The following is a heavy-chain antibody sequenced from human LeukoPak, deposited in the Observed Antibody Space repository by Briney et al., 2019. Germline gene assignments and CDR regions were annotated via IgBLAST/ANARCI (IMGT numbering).Heavy chain of an antibody. Sequence: GASVKVSCKASGYTFTSYAMHWVRQAPGQRLEWMGWINAGNGNTKYSQKFRGRVTITRDTSASTAYMELRSLRSDDTAVYYCARDYGSGWAYYFDYWGQGTLVTVSS. CDR1: GYTFTSYA. D-gene: IGHD6-19*01. J-gene: IGHJ4*02. V-gene: IGHV1-3*01. CDR2: INAGNGNT. CDR3: ARDYGSGWAYYFDY.